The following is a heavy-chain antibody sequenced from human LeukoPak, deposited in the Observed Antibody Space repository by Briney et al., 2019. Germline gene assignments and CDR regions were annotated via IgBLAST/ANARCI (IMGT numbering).Heavy chain of an antibody. CDR3: GREDYEYSYGYAFDN. V-gene: IGHV3-53*01. J-gene: IGHJ4*02. CDR1: GFTVSSNY. Sequence: PGGSLRLSCAASGFTVSSNYMSWVRQAPGKGLEWVSVIYSGGSTYYADSVKGRFTISRDNSKNTLYLQMNSLRAEDTAVYYCGREDYEYSYGYAFDNGAKGPLVTVSS. D-gene: IGHD5-18*01. CDR2: IYSGGST.